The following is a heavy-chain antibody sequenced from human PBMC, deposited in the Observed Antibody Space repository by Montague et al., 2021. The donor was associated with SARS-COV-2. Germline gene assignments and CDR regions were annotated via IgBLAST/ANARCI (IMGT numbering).Heavy chain of an antibody. CDR2: IYYSGST. V-gene: IGHV4-61*01. CDR1: GGSVSSGSYY. J-gene: IGHJ6*02. CDR3: ARDPWRITIFGVVTRYGMDV. D-gene: IGHD3-3*01. Sequence: SETLSLTCIVSGGSVSSGSYYWSWIRQPPGKRLEWIGYIYYSGSTNYXPSLKSRVTISVDTSKNQFSLKLSSVTAADTAVYYCARDPWRITIFGVVTRYGMDVWGQGTTVTVSS.